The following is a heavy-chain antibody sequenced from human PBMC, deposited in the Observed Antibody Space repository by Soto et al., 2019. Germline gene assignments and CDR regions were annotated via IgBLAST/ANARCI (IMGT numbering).Heavy chain of an antibody. Sequence: GGSLRLSCAASGFTFSSYAMSWVRQAPGKGLEWVSAISGSGGSTYYADSVKGRFTISRDNSKNTLYLQMNSLRAEDTAVYYCAKAPPYYYDSSGYDFGMGWGQGTLVTVSS. J-gene: IGHJ4*02. D-gene: IGHD3-22*01. CDR1: GFTFSSYA. CDR3: AKAPPYYYDSSGYDFGMG. V-gene: IGHV3-23*01. CDR2: ISGSGGST.